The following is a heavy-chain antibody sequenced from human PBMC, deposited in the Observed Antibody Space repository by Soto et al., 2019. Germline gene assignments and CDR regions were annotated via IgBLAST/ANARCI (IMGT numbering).Heavy chain of an antibody. Sequence: QITLKESGPTLVKPTQTLTLTCTFSGFSLSSTRVAVGWIRQPPGKALEWLALIYWDDDKRYSPFLKSRLTITKVTSKNQVVLTMTNMDPADTATYYCAHSVVARLGYYFDYWGQGTLVTVSS. CDR1: GFSLSSTRVA. V-gene: IGHV2-5*02. D-gene: IGHD5-12*01. CDR2: IYWDDDK. J-gene: IGHJ4*02. CDR3: AHSVVARLGYYFDY.